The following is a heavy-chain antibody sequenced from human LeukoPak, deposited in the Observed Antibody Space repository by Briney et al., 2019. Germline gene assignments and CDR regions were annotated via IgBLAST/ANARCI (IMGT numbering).Heavy chain of an antibody. Sequence: ASVKVSCKASGYTFTGYYMHWVRQAPGQGLEWMGWINPNSGGTHYAQKFQGRVTMIRVTAVSTAHMEPSRLRPDDTAVYYCARISGYCSSTSCYDYWGQGNLATVSS. CDR3: ARISGYCSSTSCYDY. CDR2: INPNSGGT. D-gene: IGHD2-2*01. CDR1: GYTFTGYY. J-gene: IGHJ4*02. V-gene: IGHV1-2*02.